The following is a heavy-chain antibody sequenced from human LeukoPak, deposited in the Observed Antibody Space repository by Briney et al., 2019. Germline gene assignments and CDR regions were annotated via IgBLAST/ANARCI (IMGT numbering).Heavy chain of an antibody. Sequence: SETLSLTCAVYGGSFSGYYWSWIRQPPGKGLEWIGEINHSGSTNYNPSLKSRVTISVDTSKNQISLKLSSVTAADTAVYYCARGNAEWSQYYYDSSGSQNYFDYWGQGTLVTVSS. CDR1: GGSFSGYY. J-gene: IGHJ4*02. CDR3: ARGNAEWSQYYYDSSGSQNYFDY. D-gene: IGHD3-22*01. V-gene: IGHV4-34*01. CDR2: INHSGST.